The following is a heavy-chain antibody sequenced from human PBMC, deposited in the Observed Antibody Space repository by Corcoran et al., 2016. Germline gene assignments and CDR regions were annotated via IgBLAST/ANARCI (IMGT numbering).Heavy chain of an antibody. CDR2: IYYSGST. CDR3: ARHNSIAAAGTWFDP. Sequence: QLQLQESGPGLVKPSETLSLTCTVSGGSISSSSYYWGWIRQPPGKGLEWLGSIYYSGSTYYNPSLKSRVTISVDTSKNQFSLKLSSVTAADTAVYDWARHNSIAAAGTWFDPWGQGTLVTVSS. J-gene: IGHJ5*02. D-gene: IGHD6-13*01. V-gene: IGHV4-39*01. CDR1: GGSISSSSYY.